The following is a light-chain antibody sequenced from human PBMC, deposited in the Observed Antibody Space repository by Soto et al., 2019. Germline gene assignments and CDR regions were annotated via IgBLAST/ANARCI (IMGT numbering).Light chain of an antibody. CDR3: QQYGSSPWT. J-gene: IGKJ1*01. CDR2: GAS. CDR1: QSVSSSY. Sequence: ESVLTQSPGTLSLSPGERATLSCRASQSVSSSYLAWYQQKPGQAPRLLIYGASSRATGIPDRFSGSGSGTDFTLTISRLEPEDFAVYYCQQYGSSPWTFGPGTKVEFK. V-gene: IGKV3-20*01.